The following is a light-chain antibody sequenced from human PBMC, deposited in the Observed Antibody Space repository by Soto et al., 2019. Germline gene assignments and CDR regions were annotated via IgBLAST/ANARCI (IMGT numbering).Light chain of an antibody. V-gene: IGLV1-44*01. CDR1: SSNIVTSS. CDR3: AAWDDSLNGHV. Sequence: QSVLTQPHSASGTPGQRVTISCSGSSSNIVTSSVHWFQQLPGTAPKLRISTTNQRPSGVPERFSGSKSGTSASLAISGLQSEDDDDYYCAAWDDSLNGHVFGTGTKVTVL. CDR2: TTN. J-gene: IGLJ1*01.